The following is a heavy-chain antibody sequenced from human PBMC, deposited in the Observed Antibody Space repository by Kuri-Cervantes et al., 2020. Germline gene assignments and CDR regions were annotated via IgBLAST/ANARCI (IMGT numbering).Heavy chain of an antibody. CDR1: GGSISSYY. Sequence: GSLRLSCTVSGGSISSYYWSWIRQPPGKGLEWIGYIYYSGSTNYNPSLKSRVTISVDTSKNQFSLKLSSVTAADTAVYYCARHSTTYYYDSSGIGSLIENYYFDYWGQGTLVTVSS. CDR2: IYYSGST. CDR3: ARHSTTYYYDSSGIGSLIENYYFDY. V-gene: IGHV4-59*01. J-gene: IGHJ4*02. D-gene: IGHD3-22*01.